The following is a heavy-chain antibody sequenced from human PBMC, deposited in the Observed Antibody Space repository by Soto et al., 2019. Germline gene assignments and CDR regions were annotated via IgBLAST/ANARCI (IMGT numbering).Heavy chain of an antibody. V-gene: IGHV1-58*01. CDR3: AADQVVVPPWGGFYYYYGMDV. J-gene: IGHJ6*02. CDR2: IVVGSGNT. CDR1: GFTFTSSA. D-gene: IGHD2-2*01. Sequence: ASVKVSCKASGFTFTSSAVQWVRQARGQRLEWIGRIVVGSGNTDYAQKFQEGVTITRDMSTSTAYMELSSLRSEDTAVYYCAADQVVVPPWGGFYYYYGMDVWGQGTTVTFSS.